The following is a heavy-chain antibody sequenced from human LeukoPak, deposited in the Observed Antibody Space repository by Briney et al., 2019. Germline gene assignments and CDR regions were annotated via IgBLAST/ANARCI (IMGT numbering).Heavy chain of an antibody. J-gene: IGHJ5*02. Sequence: GSLRLSCAASGFTFSSYAMSWVRQAPGKGLEWVASIYYSGSTYYNPSFKSRVTISVDRSKNQISLKLSSVTAADTAVYYCARGLRGYWFDPWGQGTLVTVSS. CDR3: ARGLRGYWFDP. D-gene: IGHD2-21*02. V-gene: IGHV4-39*07. CDR2: IYYSGST. CDR1: GFTFSSYA.